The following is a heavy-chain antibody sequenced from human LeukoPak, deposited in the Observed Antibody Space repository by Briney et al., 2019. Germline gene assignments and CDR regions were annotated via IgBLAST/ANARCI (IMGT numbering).Heavy chain of an antibody. CDR2: ISAYNGNT. V-gene: IGHV1-18*01. CDR3: RITMVPGVIQFDC. CDR1: GYTFTSYG. D-gene: IGHD3-10*01. J-gene: IGHJ4*02. Sequence: ASVKVSCKASGYTFTSYGISWVRQAPGQGLEWMGWISAYNGNTNYAQKLQGRVTMTTDTSTSTAYMELRSLRSDDTAVYYCRITMVPGVIQFDCWGQGTLVTVSS.